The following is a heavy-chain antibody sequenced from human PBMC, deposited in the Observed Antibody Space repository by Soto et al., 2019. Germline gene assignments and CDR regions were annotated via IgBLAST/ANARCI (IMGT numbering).Heavy chain of an antibody. J-gene: IGHJ4*02. CDR1: GYTFSDYA. CDR3: ASVDYGDY. V-gene: IGHV1-3*01. Sequence: ASVKVSCKASGYTFSDYAMHWVRQAPGQRLEWMGWINAGTGHTTYVQKFQGRVTITRDTSASTAYMELSSLRSEDTAVYYCASVDYGDYWGQGTLVTVSS. CDR2: INAGTGHT. D-gene: IGHD3-16*01.